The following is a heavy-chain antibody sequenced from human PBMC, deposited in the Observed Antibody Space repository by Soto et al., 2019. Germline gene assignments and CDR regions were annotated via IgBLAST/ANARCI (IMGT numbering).Heavy chain of an antibody. CDR3: ARSVEGHFDY. V-gene: IGHV3-48*02. D-gene: IGHD6-19*01. CDR1: GFRFSIYS. CDR2: ITSDTKTI. J-gene: IGHJ4*02. Sequence: EVQLVESGGNLVQPGGSLRLSCAASGFRFSIYSMNWVRQAPGKGLEWSAYITSDTKTIKYADSVKGRFTISRDNDNNPVYLQMNSLRDEDTAVYYCARSVEGHFDYWGQGTVVTVSA.